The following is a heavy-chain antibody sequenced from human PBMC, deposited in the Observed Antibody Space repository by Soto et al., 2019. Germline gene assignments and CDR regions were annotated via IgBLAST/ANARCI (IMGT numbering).Heavy chain of an antibody. CDR1: GYTFTSYY. CDR3: ASEYCSSTSCRPIYYYYGMDG. CDR2: INPSGGST. Sequence: ASVKVSCKASGYTFTSYYMHWVRQAPGQGLEWMGIINPSGGSTSYAQKFQGRVTMTRDTSTSTAYMELSSLRSEDTAVYYCASEYCSSTSCRPIYYYYGMDGWGQGTTVTVSS. D-gene: IGHD2-2*01. V-gene: IGHV1-46*01. J-gene: IGHJ6*02.